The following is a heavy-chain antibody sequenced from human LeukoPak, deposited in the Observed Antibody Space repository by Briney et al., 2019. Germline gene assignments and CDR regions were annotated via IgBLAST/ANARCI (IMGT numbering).Heavy chain of an antibody. Sequence: ASVTVSCKASPDTFTRYGITWVRQAPGQGLEWMGWIRAYNGDTNYAQKFQGRVTMTAERSTNTAYMELRGLTFDDTAVFYCATTTATSGSSLYWGQGTLVNVAS. V-gene: IGHV1-18*01. CDR2: IRAYNGDT. CDR1: PDTFTRYG. J-gene: IGHJ4*02. CDR3: ATTTATSGSSLY. D-gene: IGHD6-19*01.